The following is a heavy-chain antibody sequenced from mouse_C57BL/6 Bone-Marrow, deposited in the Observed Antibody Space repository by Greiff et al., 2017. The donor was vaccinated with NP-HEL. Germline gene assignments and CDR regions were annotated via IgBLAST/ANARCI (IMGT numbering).Heavy chain of an antibody. CDR3: ARTYYSNSYLDY. D-gene: IGHD2-5*01. CDR2: IYPGSGST. Sequence: QVQLQQPGAELVKPGASVKMSCKASGYTFTSYWITWVKQRPGQGLEWIGDIYPGSGSTNYNEKFKSKATLTVDTSSSTAYMQLSSLTSEDSAIYYCARTYYSNSYLDYWGQGTTLTVSS. CDR1: GYTFTSYW. V-gene: IGHV1-55*01. J-gene: IGHJ2*01.